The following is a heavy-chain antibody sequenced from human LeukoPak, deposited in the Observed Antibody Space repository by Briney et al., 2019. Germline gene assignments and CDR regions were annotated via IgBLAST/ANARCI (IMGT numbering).Heavy chain of an antibody. Sequence: GGSLRLSCAAPGFTFSNYVMHWVRQAPGKGLECVAVISNDRSEKYYADSVKGRFTISRDNSRNTLYLQLSGLRAEDTALYYCARDGGYSRGWTYGAGDYWGQGTLVTVSS. D-gene: IGHD6-19*01. CDR2: ISNDRSEK. CDR3: ARDGGYSRGWTYGAGDY. J-gene: IGHJ4*02. CDR1: GFTFSNYV. V-gene: IGHV3-30*04.